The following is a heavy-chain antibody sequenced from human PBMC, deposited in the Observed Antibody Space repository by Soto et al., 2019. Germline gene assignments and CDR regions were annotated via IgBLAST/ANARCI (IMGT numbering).Heavy chain of an antibody. CDR2: VIPIFRTA. V-gene: IGHV1-69*13. CDR1: GGSFISYA. J-gene: IGHJ2*01. D-gene: IGHD6-13*01. Sequence: ASVKVSFNASGGSFISYAFIWVRQAPGQGLEWLGGVIPIFRTANYAQKFQDRVSITADESTSTAYMDLSSLRSEDTAVYYCARGIGSSSEAWYFDLWGRGTLVNVSS. CDR3: ARGIGSSSEAWYFDL.